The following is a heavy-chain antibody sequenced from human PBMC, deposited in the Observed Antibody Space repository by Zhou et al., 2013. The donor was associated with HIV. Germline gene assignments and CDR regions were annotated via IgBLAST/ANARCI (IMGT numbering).Heavy chain of an antibody. CDR2: INPQSGVT. J-gene: IGHJ4*02. D-gene: IGHD1-26*01. CDR3: ARVRGSYGLGYFDY. Sequence: QVQLVQSGAEVKKPGASVKVSCKASGYTFNSYGISWVRQAPGQGLEWMGWINPQSGVTNYAQKFQGRVTMTRDTSISTAYMELSILISDDTAVYYCARVRGSYGLGYFDYWGQGTLVTVSS. CDR1: GYTFNSYG. V-gene: IGHV1-2*02.